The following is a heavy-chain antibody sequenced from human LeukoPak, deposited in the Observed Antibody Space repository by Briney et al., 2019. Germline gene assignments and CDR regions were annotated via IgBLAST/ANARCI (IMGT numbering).Heavy chain of an antibody. CDR3: ARSPLTGNYGDWFDP. CDR1: GGSVSGYY. J-gene: IGHJ5*02. V-gene: IGHV4-34*01. CDR2: MNHSGRT. D-gene: IGHD3-9*01. Sequence: PSETLSLTCGVNGGSVSGYYWNWIRQPPGKGLELIGEMNHSGRTNYNPSLKSRVTMSIDTSKNQFSLKLSSVTAADTAVYYCARSPLTGNYGDWFDPWGQGTLVIVSS.